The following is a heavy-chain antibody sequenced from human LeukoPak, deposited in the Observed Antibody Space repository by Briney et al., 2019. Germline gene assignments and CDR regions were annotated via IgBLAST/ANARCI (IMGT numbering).Heavy chain of an antibody. D-gene: IGHD6-6*01. J-gene: IGHJ5*02. V-gene: IGHV1-46*01. Sequence: GASVKVSCKASGYTFTSYYMHWVRQAPGQGLEWMGITNPSGGSTSYAQKFQGRVTMTRDTSTSTVYMELSSLRSEDTAVYYCARGGLIAARPDPFDPWGQGTLVTVSS. CDR2: TNPSGGST. CDR1: GYTFTSYY. CDR3: ARGGLIAARPDPFDP.